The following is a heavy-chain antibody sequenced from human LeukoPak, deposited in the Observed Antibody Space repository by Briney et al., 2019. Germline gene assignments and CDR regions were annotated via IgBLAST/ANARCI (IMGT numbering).Heavy chain of an antibody. Sequence: SETLSLTCTVSGGSISSYYWSCIRQPPGKGLEWIGYIYYSGSTNYNPSLKSRVTISVDTSKNQFSLKLSSVTAADTAVYYCAGGRGGVLLWFREPYYFDYWGQGTLVTVSS. V-gene: IGHV4-59*01. CDR2: IYYSGST. D-gene: IGHD3-10*01. CDR3: AGGRGGVLLWFREPYYFDY. CDR1: GGSISSYY. J-gene: IGHJ4*02.